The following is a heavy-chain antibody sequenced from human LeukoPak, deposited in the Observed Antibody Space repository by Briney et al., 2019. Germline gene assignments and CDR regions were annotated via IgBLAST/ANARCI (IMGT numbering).Heavy chain of an antibody. CDR3: ARDNGGTAMAYYYYYYMDV. J-gene: IGHJ6*03. V-gene: IGHV1-8*01. CDR1: GYTFTSYD. CDR2: MNPNSGNT. D-gene: IGHD5-18*01. Sequence: ASVEVSCKASGYTFTSYDINWVRRATGQGLEWMGWMNPNSGNTGYAQKFQGRVTMTRNTSISTAYMELSSLRSEDTAVYYCARDNGGTAMAYYYYYYMDVWGKGTTVTISS.